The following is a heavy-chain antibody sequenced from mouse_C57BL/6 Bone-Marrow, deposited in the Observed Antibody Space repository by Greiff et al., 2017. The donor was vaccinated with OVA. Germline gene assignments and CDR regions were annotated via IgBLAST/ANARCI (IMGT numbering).Heavy chain of an antibody. D-gene: IGHD1-1*01. CDR2: IDPENGDT. Sequence: EVQLQQSGAELVRPGASVKLSCTASGFNIKDDYMHWVKQRPEQGLEWIGWIDPENGDTEYASKFQGKATITADTSSNTAYLQLSSLASEDTAVYYCVRYYFDYWGQGTTLTVSS. V-gene: IGHV14-4*01. J-gene: IGHJ2*01. CDR1: GFNIKDDY. CDR3: VRYYFDY.